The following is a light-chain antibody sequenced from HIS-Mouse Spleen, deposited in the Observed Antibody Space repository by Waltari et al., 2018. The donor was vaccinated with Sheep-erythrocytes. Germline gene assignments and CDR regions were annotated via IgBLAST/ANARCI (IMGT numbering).Light chain of an antibody. Sequence: DIQMTQSPSTLSASVGDRVTITCRASQSISSWLAWYQQKPGKAPKLLFYNASRLESGVPSRFSGSGSGTEFTLTISSLRPDDFATYYCQQYNSYSRGTFGQGTKVEIK. J-gene: IGKJ1*01. CDR2: NAS. V-gene: IGKV1-5*03. CDR3: QQYNSYSRGT. CDR1: QSISSW.